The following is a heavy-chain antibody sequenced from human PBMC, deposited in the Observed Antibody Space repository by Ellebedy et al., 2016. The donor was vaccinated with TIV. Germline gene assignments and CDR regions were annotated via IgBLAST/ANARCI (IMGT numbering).Heavy chain of an antibody. V-gene: IGHV3-9*01. Sequence: SLKISCAASGFTFDDYAMHWVRQAPGKGLEWVSGISWNSGSIGYADSVKGRFTISRDNAKNSLYLQMNSLRAEDTALYYCAKGYYYDSSGHFDYWGQGTLVTVSS. CDR2: ISWNSGSI. CDR1: GFTFDDYA. CDR3: AKGYYYDSSGHFDY. D-gene: IGHD3-22*01. J-gene: IGHJ4*02.